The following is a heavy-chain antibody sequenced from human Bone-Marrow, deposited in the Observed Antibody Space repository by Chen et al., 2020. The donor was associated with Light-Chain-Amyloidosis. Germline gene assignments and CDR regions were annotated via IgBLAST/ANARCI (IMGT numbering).Heavy chain of an antibody. J-gene: IGHJ4*02. CDR3: TTDGRTDY. CDR1: GFTFSGAW. CDR2: IKSDADGGTT. Sequence: EVNLVESWGGLVKPGGSLRLSCAASGFTFSGAWMSWVRQAPGKGLEWLGRIKSDADGGTTDYAAPVQGRFSISRDDSKKTLYLQMSSLKIEDTAMYYCTTDGRTDYWGQGTLVTVSS. V-gene: IGHV3-15*01.